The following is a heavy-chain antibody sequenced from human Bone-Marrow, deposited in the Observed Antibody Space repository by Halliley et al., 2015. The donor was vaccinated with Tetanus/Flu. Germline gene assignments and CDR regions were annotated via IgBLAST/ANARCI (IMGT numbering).Heavy chain of an antibody. CDR2: VYPGDSTT. Sequence: VQLVQSGAEVRKPGESLKISCKTSGYTFTNYWIGWVRQMPGKGLEWMGIVYPGDSTTRYSPSFEGQVTFSADKSISTAYLQWSSLKASDSAMYYCARSTDTDYWGQGTLVIVSS. CDR3: ARSTDTDY. V-gene: IGHV5-51*03. CDR1: GYTFTNYW. J-gene: IGHJ4*02.